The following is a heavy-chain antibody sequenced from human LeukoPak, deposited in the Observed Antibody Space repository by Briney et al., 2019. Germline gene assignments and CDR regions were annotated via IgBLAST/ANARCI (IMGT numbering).Heavy chain of an antibody. J-gene: IGHJ3*02. CDR1: GGSISSGGYY. V-gene: IGHV4-31*03. D-gene: IGHD6-19*01. CDR3: ASSMQSDAFDI. CDR2: IYYSGST. Sequence: SETLSLTRTVSGGSISSGGYYWSWIRQHPGKGLEWIGYIYYSGSTYYNPSLKSRVTISVDTSKNQFSLKLSSVTAVDTAVYYCASSMQSDAFDIWGQGTMVTVSS.